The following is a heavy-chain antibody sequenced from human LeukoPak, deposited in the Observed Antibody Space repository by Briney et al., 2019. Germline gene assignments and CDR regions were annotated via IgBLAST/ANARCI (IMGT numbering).Heavy chain of an antibody. CDR2: IHYSGST. J-gene: IGHJ3*02. CDR1: GFTFSSYS. D-gene: IGHD2-15*01. CDR3: ARHDSRGGAYDI. V-gene: IGHV4-59*08. Sequence: PGGSLRLSCAASGFTFSSYSMNWVRQPPGKGMEWTGYIHYSGSTSYNPSLRSRVTMSVDTSKNQFSLKLTSVTAADTAVYYCARHDSRGGAYDIWGQGTMVTVSS.